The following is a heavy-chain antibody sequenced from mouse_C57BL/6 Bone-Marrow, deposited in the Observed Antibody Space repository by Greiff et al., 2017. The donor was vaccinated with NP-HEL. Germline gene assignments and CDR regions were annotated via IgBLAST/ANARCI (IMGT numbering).Heavy chain of an antibody. CDR3: ARQDYGSSYSFAY. CDR2: ISNLAYSI. J-gene: IGHJ3*01. CDR1: GFTFSDYG. V-gene: IGHV5-15*04. Sequence: EVMLVESGGGLVQPGGSLKLSCAASGFTFSDYGMAWVRQAPRKGPEWVAFISNLAYSIYYADTVTGRFTISRENAKNTLYLEMSSLRSEDTAMYYCARQDYGSSYSFAYWGQGTLVTVSA. D-gene: IGHD1-1*01.